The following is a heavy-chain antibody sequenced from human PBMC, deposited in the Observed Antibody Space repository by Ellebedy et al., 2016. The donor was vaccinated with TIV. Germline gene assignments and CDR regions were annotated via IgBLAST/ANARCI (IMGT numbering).Heavy chain of an antibody. V-gene: IGHV1-2*02. CDR3: ARDLPIAVGGTNSLNWFNP. D-gene: IGHD6-19*01. Sequence: ASVKVSXXASGYTFTGYYMHWVRQAPGQGLEWMGWINPNSGGTNYAQKFQGRVTMTRDTSISTAYMELSRLRSDDTAVYYCARDLPIAVGGTNSLNWFNPWGQGTLVTVSS. CDR1: GYTFTGYY. CDR2: INPNSGGT. J-gene: IGHJ5*02.